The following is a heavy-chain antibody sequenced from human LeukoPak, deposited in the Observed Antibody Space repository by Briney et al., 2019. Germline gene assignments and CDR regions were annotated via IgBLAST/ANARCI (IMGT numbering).Heavy chain of an antibody. J-gene: IGHJ4*02. Sequence: PGGSLRLSCVASGFTFDDYAMHWVRQAPGKGLEWVSGISWNSGSIGYADSVKGRFTISRDNAKNSLYLQMNSLRAEDTALYYCAKDIRGTMVRGVTLDYWGQGTLVTVSS. V-gene: IGHV3-9*01. CDR2: ISWNSGSI. CDR1: GFTFDDYA. D-gene: IGHD3-10*01. CDR3: AKDIRGTMVRGVTLDY.